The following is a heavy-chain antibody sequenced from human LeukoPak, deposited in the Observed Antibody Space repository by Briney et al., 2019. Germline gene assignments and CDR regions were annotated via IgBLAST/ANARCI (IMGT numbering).Heavy chain of an antibody. Sequence: GGSLRLSCAASGFTVSSNYMSWVRQAPGKGLEWVSLISSSGSTDYADSVKGRYLISRDNSKNTLYLQMNSLRAEDTAVYYCARDKGGNYWERFDYWGQGTLVTVTS. CDR3: ARDKGGNYWERFDY. D-gene: IGHD1-26*01. V-gene: IGHV3-66*01. CDR2: ISSSGST. J-gene: IGHJ4*02. CDR1: GFTVSSNY.